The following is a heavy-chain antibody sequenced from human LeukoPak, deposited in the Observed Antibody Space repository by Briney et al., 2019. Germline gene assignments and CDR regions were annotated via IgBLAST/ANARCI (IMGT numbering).Heavy chain of an antibody. J-gene: IGHJ5*02. V-gene: IGHV3-23*01. CDR3: AKDGGWFGELNWFDP. Sequence: GGSLRLSCTASGFTFSSYWMNWVRQAPGKGLEWVSAISGSGSSTYYADSVKGRFTISRDNSKNTLYLQMNSLRAEDTAVYYCAKDGGWFGELNWFDPWGQGTLVTVSS. CDR2: ISGSGSST. CDR1: GFTFSSYW. D-gene: IGHD3-10*01.